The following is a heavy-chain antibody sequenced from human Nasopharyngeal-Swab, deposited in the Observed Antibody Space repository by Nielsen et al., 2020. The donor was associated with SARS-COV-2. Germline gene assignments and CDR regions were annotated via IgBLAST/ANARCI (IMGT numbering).Heavy chain of an antibody. J-gene: IGHJ6*03. CDR2: IYYSGST. CDR1: GGSISSYY. V-gene: IGHV4-59*01. CDR3: ARVSTGYYYMDV. Sequence: ESLKISCTVSGGSISSYYWSWIRQPPGKGLEWIGYIYYSGSTNYNPSLKSRVTISVDTSKNQFSLKLSSVTAADTAVYYCARVSTGYYYMDVWGKGTTVTVSS. D-gene: IGHD1-14*01.